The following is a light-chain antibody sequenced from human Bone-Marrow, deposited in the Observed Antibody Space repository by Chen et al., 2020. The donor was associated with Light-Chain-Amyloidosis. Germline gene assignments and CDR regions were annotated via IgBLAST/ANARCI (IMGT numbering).Light chain of an antibody. V-gene: IGLV2-14*01. J-gene: IGLJ1*01. Sequence: QSARTQPASVSGSPGRSFPISCPGTSSDVGGDNHVSWYQQHPDKAPKLMIYEVTNRPSWVPDRCSGSKADNTASLTISGLQTEDEADYFCSSYTITNTLVFGSGTRVTVL. CDR3: SSYTITNTLV. CDR2: EVT. CDR1: SSDVGGDNH.